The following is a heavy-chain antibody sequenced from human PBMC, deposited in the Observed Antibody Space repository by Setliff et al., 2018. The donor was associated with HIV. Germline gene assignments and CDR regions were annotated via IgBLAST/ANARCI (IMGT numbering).Heavy chain of an antibody. V-gene: IGHV4-34*01. J-gene: IGHJ4*02. CDR3: ARKTEYYYDTSGFNPYAFDN. Sequence: SETLSLTCAVYGGSFSGYYWSWIRQPPGKGLEWIGEIHYSGSTNYSPSLKSRVTISVDTSKNQFSLRLNSVIAADTAVYYCARKTEYYYDTSGFNPYAFDNWGQGTLVTVPQ. D-gene: IGHD3-22*01. CDR2: IHYSGST. CDR1: GGSFSGYY.